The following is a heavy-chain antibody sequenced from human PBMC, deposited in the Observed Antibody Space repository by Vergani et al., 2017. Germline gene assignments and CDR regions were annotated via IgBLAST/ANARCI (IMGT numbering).Heavy chain of an antibody. CDR1: GYTFIDYY. CDR3: ARGGRVGVMMMDDAPHS. J-gene: IGHJ4*02. V-gene: IGHV1-2*02. CDR2: INPKSGGT. D-gene: IGHD3-16*01. Sequence: QVHLVQSGAEVKKPGASVKFSCKASGYTFIDYYLHWVRQAPGQGLEWLAWINPKSGGTNNAQKFQGMVTVTRDTSITTAYMELSGLRSDDTAVYYCARGGRVGVMMMDDAPHSWGQGSLVSVSS.